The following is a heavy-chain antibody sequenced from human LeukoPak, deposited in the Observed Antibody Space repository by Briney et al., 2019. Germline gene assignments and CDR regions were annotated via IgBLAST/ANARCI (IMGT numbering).Heavy chain of an antibody. J-gene: IGHJ3*01. CDR1: GYTFTNYD. CDR2: ISAYNGNT. CDR3: ARGLQDFWSAYPGAFDV. Sequence: ASVKVSCKASGYTFTNYDISWVRQAPGQGLEWIGWISAYNGNTNYAQRLQGRVTMTTDTSTSTAYMEVRSLRSDDTAVYYCARGLQDFWSAYPGAFDVWGQGTMVTVSS. V-gene: IGHV1-18*01. D-gene: IGHD3-3*01.